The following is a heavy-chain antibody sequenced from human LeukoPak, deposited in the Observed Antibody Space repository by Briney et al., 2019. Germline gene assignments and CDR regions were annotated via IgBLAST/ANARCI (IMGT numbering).Heavy chain of an antibody. CDR1: RFSLSTFA. V-gene: IGHV3-23*01. CDR2: IGASDGYT. Sequence: GGSLRLSCVASRFSLSTFAMSWVRQSPEKGLEWVSAIGASDGYTYHADSVKGRFTMSRDISRNTVYLQMNSLRVDDTAVYFCARAPVVSCRGAFCYPLDYWGHGILITVSS. J-gene: IGHJ4*01. D-gene: IGHD2-15*01. CDR3: ARAPVVSCRGAFCYPLDY.